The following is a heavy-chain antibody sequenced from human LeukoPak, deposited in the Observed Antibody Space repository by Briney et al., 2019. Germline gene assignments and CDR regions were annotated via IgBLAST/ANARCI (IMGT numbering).Heavy chain of an antibody. D-gene: IGHD1-7*01. J-gene: IGHJ4*02. CDR3: AGEGANWNYDY. CDR2: IYYSGNT. Sequence: PSETLSLTCTGSGVSISSYYWSWIRQPPGKGLEWIGYIYYSGNTNYNPSLKSRVTISVDTSKNQFSLNLSSVTAADTAIYYCAGEGANWNYDYWGQGTLVTVSS. V-gene: IGHV4-59*12. CDR1: GVSISSYY.